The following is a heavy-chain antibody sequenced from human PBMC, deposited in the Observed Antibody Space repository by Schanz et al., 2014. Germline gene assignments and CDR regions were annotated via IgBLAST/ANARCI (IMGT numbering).Heavy chain of an antibody. CDR3: ARKMKLGVYGGKGHDSLDI. CDR1: GFTFSSHW. D-gene: IGHD4-17*01. J-gene: IGHJ3*02. CDR2: INSVGSNT. Sequence: EMQLLESGGGLIQPGGSLRLSCAASGFTFSSHWMHWVRQDPGKGLVWVARINSVGSNTDYADSVTGRFTISRDNAKNTLYLQMNTLRAEDTAVYYCARKMKLGVYGGKGHDSLDIWGHGTMVTVSS. V-gene: IGHV3-74*02.